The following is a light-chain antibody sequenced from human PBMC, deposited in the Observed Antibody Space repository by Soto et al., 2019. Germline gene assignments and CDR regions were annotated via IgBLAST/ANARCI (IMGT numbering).Light chain of an antibody. J-gene: IGKJ4*01. Sequence: ENVLTQSPGTLSLSPGERASLSCRASQSVAKNYLAWYQQKPGQALRLLISDASSRATGIPDRFSGSGSGTDFTLTISRLEAEDFAVYFCQQYATSPLTFGGGTKVEIK. CDR2: DAS. CDR1: QSVAKNY. CDR3: QQYATSPLT. V-gene: IGKV3-20*01.